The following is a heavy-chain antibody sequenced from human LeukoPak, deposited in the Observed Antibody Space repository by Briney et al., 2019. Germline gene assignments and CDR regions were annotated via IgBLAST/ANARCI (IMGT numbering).Heavy chain of an antibody. D-gene: IGHD3-3*01. CDR2: IRSKANSYAT. J-gene: IGHJ4*02. Sequence: PGGSLKLSCAASGFTFSGSAMHWVRQASGKGLEWVGRIRSKANSYATAYAASVKGRFTISRDDSKNTAYLQMNSLKTEDTAVYYCTRRSETIWTEWLFGGEGDYWGQGTLVTVSS. CDR3: TRRSETIWTEWLFGGEGDY. V-gene: IGHV3-73*01. CDR1: GFTFSGSA.